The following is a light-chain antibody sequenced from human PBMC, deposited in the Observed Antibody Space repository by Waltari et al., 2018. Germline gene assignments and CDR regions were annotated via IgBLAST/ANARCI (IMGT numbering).Light chain of an antibody. J-gene: IGLJ2*01. Sequence: QSALAQPPSVSGSPGQSVTISCTGTSSDVGLYNRVSWYQQPPGTAPKVMIYEVTNRPSGFPDRFSGAKSGSTASLTISGLQPEDEAHYFCASHSTTTAVLFGGGTKVTVL. CDR2: EVT. CDR1: SSDVGLYNR. V-gene: IGLV2-18*02. CDR3: ASHSTTTAVL.